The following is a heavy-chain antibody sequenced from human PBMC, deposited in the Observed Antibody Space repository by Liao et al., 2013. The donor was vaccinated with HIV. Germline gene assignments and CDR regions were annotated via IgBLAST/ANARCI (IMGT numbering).Heavy chain of an antibody. Sequence: QVQLQESGPGLVKPSQTLSLTCTVSGGSISSGDYYWSWIRQPAGKGLEWIGRIYTSESTNYNPSLKSRVTISVDTSKNHFSLKLSSVTAADTAVYYCARSAYGDYNFDYWGQGTLVTVSS. D-gene: IGHD4-17*01. V-gene: IGHV4-61*02. J-gene: IGHJ4*02. CDR1: GGSISSGDYY. CDR3: ARSAYGDYNFDY. CDR2: IYTSEST.